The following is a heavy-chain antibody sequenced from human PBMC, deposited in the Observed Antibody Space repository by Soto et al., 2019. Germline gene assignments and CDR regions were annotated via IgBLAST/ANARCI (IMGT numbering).Heavy chain of an antibody. Sequence: ASVKVSCKASGYTFTSYGIGWVRQAPGQGLEWMGWISAYNGNTNYAQKLQGRVTMTTDTSTSTAYMELRSLRSDDTAVYYCARDYDSSGYPYYFDYWGQGTLVTVSS. J-gene: IGHJ4*02. V-gene: IGHV1-18*01. D-gene: IGHD3-22*01. CDR3: ARDYDSSGYPYYFDY. CDR1: GYTFTSYG. CDR2: ISAYNGNT.